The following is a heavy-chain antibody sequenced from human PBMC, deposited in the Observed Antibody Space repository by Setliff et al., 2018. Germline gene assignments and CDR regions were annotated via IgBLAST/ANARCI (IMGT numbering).Heavy chain of an antibody. CDR3: ATSYSGSYYGY. D-gene: IGHD1-26*01. CDR1: GYSFSTYA. V-gene: IGHV1-3*04. J-gene: IGHJ4*02. Sequence: ASVKVSCKASGYSFSTYAMHWVRQAPGQRPEWMGWINTGNANTKYSQKFQGRVTMTEDTSTDTAYMELSSLRSEDTAVYYCATSYSGSYYGYWGQGTLVTVSS. CDR2: INTGNANT.